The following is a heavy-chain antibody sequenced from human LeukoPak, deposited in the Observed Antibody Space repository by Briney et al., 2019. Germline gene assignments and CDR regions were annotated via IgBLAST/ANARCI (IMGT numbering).Heavy chain of an antibody. CDR3: ARRSSGWYGNAFDL. CDR2: INRSGST. Sequence: HQHKDRWVRCVGEINRSGSTNDNPSLKSRVIISVDTSKNQFSLKLSSVTAADTAVYYCARRSSGWYGNAFDLWGQGTMVTVSS. D-gene: IGHD6-19*01. J-gene: IGHJ3*01. V-gene: IGHV4-34*01.